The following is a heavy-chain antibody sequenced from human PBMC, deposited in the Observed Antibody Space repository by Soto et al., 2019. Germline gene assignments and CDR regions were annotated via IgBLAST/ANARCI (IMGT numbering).Heavy chain of an antibody. CDR1: GFMFSSAW. J-gene: IGHJ4*02. CDR3: VEGWNDF. D-gene: IGHD1-1*01. Sequence: EVQLVESEGDLVKPGGSLRLSCAASGFMFSSAWMSWVRQAPGKGLEWVGRIKSKSDGGTREYAAPVKGRFSISRDDSKNTLYLEMNSLKAEDTAVYYCVEGWNDFWGQGTLVTVSS. V-gene: IGHV3-15*01. CDR2: IKSKSDGGTR.